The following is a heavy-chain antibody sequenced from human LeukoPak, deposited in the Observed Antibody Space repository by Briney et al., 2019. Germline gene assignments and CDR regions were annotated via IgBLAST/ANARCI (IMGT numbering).Heavy chain of an antibody. CDR3: ARGTVLWFGSSYYFDY. D-gene: IGHD3-10*01. V-gene: IGHV4-34*01. Sequence: SETLSLTCAVYGGSFSGYYWSWSRQPPGKGLEWIGEINHSGSTNYNPSLKSRVTISVDTSKNQFSLKLSSVTAADTAVYYCARGTVLWFGSSYYFDYWGQGTLVTVSS. J-gene: IGHJ4*02. CDR1: GGSFSGYY. CDR2: INHSGST.